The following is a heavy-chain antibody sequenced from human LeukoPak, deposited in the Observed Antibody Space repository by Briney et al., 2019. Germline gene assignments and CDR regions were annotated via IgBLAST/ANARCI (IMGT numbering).Heavy chain of an antibody. V-gene: IGHV3-48*03. CDR2: ISNSDSTI. J-gene: IGHJ4*02. D-gene: IGHD4-11*01. CDR3: TKDDGPYSLTPYSVGLFDF. CDR1: GFTFSSYE. Sequence: GGSLRLSCAASGFTFSSYEMNWVRQAPGKGLEWVSYISNSDSTIHYADSVKGRFTISRDNAQNSLYLQMSSLRAEDTAMYYCTKDDGPYSLTPYSVGLFDFWGPGTLVTVSS.